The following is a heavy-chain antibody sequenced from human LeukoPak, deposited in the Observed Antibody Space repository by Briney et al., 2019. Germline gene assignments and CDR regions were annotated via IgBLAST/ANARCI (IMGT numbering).Heavy chain of an antibody. D-gene: IGHD6-13*01. CDR2: ISGSGGST. CDR3: AKEGAAAGTFYYYYGMDV. J-gene: IGHJ6*02. Sequence: GGSLRLSCAASGFTFSSYAMSWVRQAPGKGLEWVSAISGSGGSTYYADSVKGRFTIPRDNSKNTLYLQMNSLRAEDTAVYYCAKEGAAAGTFYYYYGMDVWGQGTTVTVSS. V-gene: IGHV3-23*01. CDR1: GFTFSSYA.